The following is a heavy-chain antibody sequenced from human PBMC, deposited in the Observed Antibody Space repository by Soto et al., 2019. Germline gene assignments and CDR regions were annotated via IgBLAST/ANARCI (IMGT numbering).Heavy chain of an antibody. V-gene: IGHV1-69*08. CDR2: IIPILGIA. CDR1: GGTFSSYT. J-gene: IGHJ6*03. D-gene: IGHD2-2*01. CDR3: ARDMQAAAIVSYYHYYMDV. Sequence: QVQLVQSGAEVKKPGSSVKVSCKASGGTFSSYTISWVRQAPGQGIEWMGRIIPILGIANYAQKFQGRVTITADKSTSTAYMELSSLRSEDTAVYYCARDMQAAAIVSYYHYYMDVWGKGTTVTVSS.